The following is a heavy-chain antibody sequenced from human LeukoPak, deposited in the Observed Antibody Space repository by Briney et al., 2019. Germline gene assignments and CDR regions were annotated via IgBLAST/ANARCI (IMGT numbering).Heavy chain of an antibody. V-gene: IGHV3-48*02. CDR2: ISSSSITT. J-gene: IGHJ4*02. CDR1: GFTFSSYW. CDR3: ARDLTSVPTR. D-gene: IGHD4-17*01. Sequence: GGSLRRSCAASGFTFSSYWMNWVRQAPGKGLEWVSYISSSSITTHYADSVKGRFTISRDNAKNSLYLQMNSLRDEDTAVYYCARDLTSVPTRWGQGTLVTVSS.